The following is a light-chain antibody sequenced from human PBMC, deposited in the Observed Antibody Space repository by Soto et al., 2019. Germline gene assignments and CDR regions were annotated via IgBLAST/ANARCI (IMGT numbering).Light chain of an antibody. CDR1: QGISNY. J-gene: IGKJ1*01. V-gene: IGKV1-27*01. Sequence: DIQMTHSPSSLSASVLDIVTITFRSSQGISNYLAWYQLKPGKVPNLLIYAASTLQSGVPSRFSGSGSGTDFTLTISSLQPEDVATYYCQKYNSAPLWEFGQGTKVDIK. CDR3: QKYNSAPLWE. CDR2: AAS.